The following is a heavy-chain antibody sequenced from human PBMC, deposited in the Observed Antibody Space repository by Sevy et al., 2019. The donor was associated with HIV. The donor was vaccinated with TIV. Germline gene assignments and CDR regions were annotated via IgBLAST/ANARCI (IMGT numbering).Heavy chain of an antibody. CDR3: ARDRTSGPPGDYFDY. V-gene: IGHV3-30*04. Sequence: GGSLRLSCAASGFTFSSYAMHWVRQAPGKGLEWVAVISYDGSNKYYADSVKGRFTISRDNSKITLYLQMNSLRAEDTAVYYCARDRTSGPPGDYFDYWGQGTLVTVSS. D-gene: IGHD2-8*01. CDR2: ISYDGSNK. J-gene: IGHJ4*02. CDR1: GFTFSSYA.